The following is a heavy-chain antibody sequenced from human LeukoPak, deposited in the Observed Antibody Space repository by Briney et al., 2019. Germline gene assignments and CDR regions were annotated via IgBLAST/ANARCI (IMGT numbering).Heavy chain of an antibody. J-gene: IGHJ5*02. Sequence: ASVKVSCKASGYTFTSYYMRWVRQAPGQGLEWMGIINPSGGSTSYAQKFQGRVTMTRDTSTSTVYMELSSLRSEDTAVYYCARGANYDFWSGYWSLYNWFDPWGQGTLVTVSS. CDR2: INPSGGST. CDR3: ARGANYDFWSGYWSLYNWFDP. D-gene: IGHD3-3*01. V-gene: IGHV1-46*01. CDR1: GYTFTSYY.